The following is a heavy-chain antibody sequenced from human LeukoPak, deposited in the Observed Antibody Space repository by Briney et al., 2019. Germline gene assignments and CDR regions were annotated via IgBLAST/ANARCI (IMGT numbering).Heavy chain of an antibody. D-gene: IGHD2-2*01. J-gene: IGHJ5*02. V-gene: IGHV3-21*01. CDR3: ARDSTRVYCSSTTCYRNWFDP. Sequence: GGSLRLSCAASGFTLSSYSMNWVRQAPGKGLEWVSAISSSSSYIYYADSVKGRFTISRDNAKNSLYLQMNSLRAEDTAVYYCARDSTRVYCSSTTCYRNWFDPWGQGTLVNVSS. CDR2: ISSSSSYI. CDR1: GFTLSSYS.